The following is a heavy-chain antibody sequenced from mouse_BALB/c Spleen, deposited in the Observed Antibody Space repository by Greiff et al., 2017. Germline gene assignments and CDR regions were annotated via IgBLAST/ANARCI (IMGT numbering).Heavy chain of an antibody. D-gene: IGHD3-2*01. CDR1: GYTFTSYW. V-gene: IGHV1-7*01. CDR3: ARSRQLGLRFDY. CDR2: INPSTGYT. Sequence: VQLQQSGAELAKPGASVKMSCKASGYTFTSYWMHWVKQRPGQGLEWIGYINPSTGYTEYNQKFKDKATLTADKSSSTAYMQLSSLTSEDSAVYYCARSRQLGLRFDYWGQGTTLTVSS. J-gene: IGHJ2*01.